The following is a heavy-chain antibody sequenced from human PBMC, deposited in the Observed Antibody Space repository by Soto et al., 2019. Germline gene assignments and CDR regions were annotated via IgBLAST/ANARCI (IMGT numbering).Heavy chain of an antibody. D-gene: IGHD3-10*01. Sequence: SETLSLTCAVYGGSFSGYYWSWIRQPPGKGLEGIGEINHSGSTNYNPSLKSRVTISVDTSKNQFSLKLSSVTAADTAVYYCARRGFGPKDTFDYWGQGTLVTVSS. J-gene: IGHJ4*02. V-gene: IGHV4-34*01. CDR2: INHSGST. CDR3: ARRGFGPKDTFDY. CDR1: GGSFSGYY.